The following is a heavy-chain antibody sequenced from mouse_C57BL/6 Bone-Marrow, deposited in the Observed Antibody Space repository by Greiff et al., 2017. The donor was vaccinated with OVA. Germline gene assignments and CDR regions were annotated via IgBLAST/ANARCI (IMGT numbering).Heavy chain of an antibody. CDR1: GFSLSTFGMG. Sequence: QVTLKVSGPGILQPSQTLSLTCSFSGFSLSTFGMGVGWIRQPSGKGLEWLAHIWWDDDKYSHPALKSRLTISKDTSKNQVFLKVANVDTADTATYYCARIIYYGSYWYFDVWGTGTTVTVSS. J-gene: IGHJ1*03. CDR2: IWWDDDK. D-gene: IGHD1-1*01. V-gene: IGHV8-8*01. CDR3: ARIIYYGSYWYFDV.